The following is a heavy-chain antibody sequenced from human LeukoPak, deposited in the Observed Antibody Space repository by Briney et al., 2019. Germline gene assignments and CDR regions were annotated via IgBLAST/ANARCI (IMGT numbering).Heavy chain of an antibody. CDR3: TSGRFYWQPSQY. J-gene: IGHJ4*02. V-gene: IGHV3-49*04. Sequence: GGSLRLSCTASGFRFGENAMTWVRQAPGKGLEWIAFIRTAAYGGTSQYAASVQGRFTISRDDSNSIVYLQIDSLKNEDTAIYYCTSGRFYWQPSQYWGQGTLLTVSS. CDR2: IRTAAYGGTS. D-gene: IGHD1-26*01. CDR1: GFRFGENA.